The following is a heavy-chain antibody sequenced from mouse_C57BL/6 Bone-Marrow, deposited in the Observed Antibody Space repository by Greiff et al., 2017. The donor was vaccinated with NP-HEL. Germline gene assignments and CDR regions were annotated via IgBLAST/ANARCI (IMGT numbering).Heavy chain of an antibody. CDR1: GYSFTDYN. D-gene: IGHD1-1*01. V-gene: IGHV1-39*01. Sequence: EVQLQQSGPELVKPGASVKISCKASGYSFTDYNMNWVKQSNRKSLEWIGVINPNYGTTSYNQKFKGKATLTVDQSSSTAYMQLNSLTSEDSAVYYCAREGGSSRSYYFDYWGQGTTLTVSS. CDR3: AREGGSSRSYYFDY. J-gene: IGHJ2*01. CDR2: INPNYGTT.